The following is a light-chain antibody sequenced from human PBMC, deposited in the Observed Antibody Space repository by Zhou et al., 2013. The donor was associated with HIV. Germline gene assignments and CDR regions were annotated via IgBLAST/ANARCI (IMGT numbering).Light chain of an antibody. V-gene: IGKV1D-16*01. Sequence: DIQMTQSPSYVSASVGDRVTITCRASQDISGWLAWYQQKPGKAPKFLISNASTLQSGVPSRFSGRGSGTDYTLTISSLQPEDFATYYCQQYNSYPLTFGGGPRWRSN. CDR1: QDISGW. CDR2: NAS. J-gene: IGKJ4*01. CDR3: QQYNSYPLT.